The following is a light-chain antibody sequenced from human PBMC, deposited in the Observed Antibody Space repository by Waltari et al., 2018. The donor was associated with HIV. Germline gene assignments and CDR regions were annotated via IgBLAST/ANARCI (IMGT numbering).Light chain of an antibody. CDR1: QSLTTSY. CDR2: GIS. Sequence: VLTQSPGTLSLSPGERATLPCRASQSLTTSYLAWFQQKRGQAPRLLISGISSRATGIPDRFSGSGSGTDFTLTISRLEPEDSAVYFCQQYGNSWTFGQGTKVEIK. V-gene: IGKV3-20*01. J-gene: IGKJ1*01. CDR3: QQYGNSWT.